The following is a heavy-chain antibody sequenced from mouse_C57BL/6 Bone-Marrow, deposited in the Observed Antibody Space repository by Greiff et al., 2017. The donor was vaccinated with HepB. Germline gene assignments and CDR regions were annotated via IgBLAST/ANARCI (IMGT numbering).Heavy chain of an antibody. CDR2: IYPRSGNN. V-gene: IGHV1-81*01. Sequence: VQLQQSGAELARPGASVKLSCKASGYTFTSYGISWVKQRTGQGLEWIGEIYPRSGNNYYNEKLKGKATLTADKSSSKAYMELRSLTSEDSAVYFYAPPTWDVTFDYWGQGTTLTVSS. J-gene: IGHJ2*01. CDR1: GYTFTSYG. D-gene: IGHD4-1*01. CDR3: APPTWDVTFDY.